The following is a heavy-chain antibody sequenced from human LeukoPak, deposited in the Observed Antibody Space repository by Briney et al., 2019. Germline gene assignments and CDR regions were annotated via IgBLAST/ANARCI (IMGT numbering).Heavy chain of an antibody. J-gene: IGHJ3*02. D-gene: IGHD2-15*01. Sequence: PGGSLRLSCAASGFTFSSHEMNWVRQAPGKGLEWVSYISGSGDTIYYADSVKGRFTISRDNAKNSLYLQMNSLRAEDTAVYYCARGVFSFRDDAFDIWGQGTMVTVSS. CDR3: ARGVFSFRDDAFDI. CDR2: ISGSGDTI. CDR1: GFTFSSHE. V-gene: IGHV3-48*03.